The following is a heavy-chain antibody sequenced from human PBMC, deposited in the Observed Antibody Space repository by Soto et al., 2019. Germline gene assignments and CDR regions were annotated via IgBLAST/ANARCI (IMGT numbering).Heavy chain of an antibody. V-gene: IGHV3-23*01. CDR3: AKDGGIVVVPHYYYYGMDV. Sequence: GGSLRLSCAASGFTFSSYAMSWARQAPGKGLEWVSAISGSGGSTYYADSVKGRFTISRDNSKNTLYLQMNSLRAEDTAVYYCAKDGGIVVVPHYYYYGMDVWGQGTTVTVSS. CDR1: GFTFSSYA. D-gene: IGHD2-2*01. J-gene: IGHJ6*02. CDR2: ISGSGGST.